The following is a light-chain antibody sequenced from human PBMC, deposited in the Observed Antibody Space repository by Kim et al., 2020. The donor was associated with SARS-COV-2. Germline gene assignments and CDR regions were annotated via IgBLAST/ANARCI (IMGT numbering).Light chain of an antibody. CDR3: QQYTSYCT. CDR2: KSS. Sequence: SASEADRLTIACRASLSISAWLAWYQQNPGKAPKLLFHKSSSLASAVPSRFSGRGSWTEFTLTISSLQYDDFATYYCQQYTSYCTFGQGTKVDIK. CDR1: LSISAW. V-gene: IGKV1-5*03. J-gene: IGKJ1*01.